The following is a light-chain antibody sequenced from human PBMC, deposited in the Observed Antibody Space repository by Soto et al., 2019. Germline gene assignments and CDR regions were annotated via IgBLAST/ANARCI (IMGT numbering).Light chain of an antibody. V-gene: IGLV2-11*01. CDR2: DVS. J-gene: IGLJ2*01. CDR1: SSDVGGYNY. CDR3: CSYAGSYPWV. Sequence: QSALTQPRSVSGSPGQSVTISYTGTSSDVGGYNYVSWYQQHPGKAPKLMIYDVSKRPSGVPDRFSGSKSGNTASLTISGLQAEDEADYYCCSYAGSYPWVFGGGTQLTVL.